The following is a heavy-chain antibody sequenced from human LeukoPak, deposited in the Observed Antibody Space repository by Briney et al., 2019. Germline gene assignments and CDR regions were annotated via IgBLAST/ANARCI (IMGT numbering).Heavy chain of an antibody. CDR3: ASTTGQLAKNWFDP. CDR2: IYYSGST. V-gene: IGHV4-39*07. J-gene: IGHJ5*02. D-gene: IGHD6-13*01. CDR1: GGSISSSSSYY. Sequence: SETLSLTCTVSGGSISSSSSYYWGWIRQPPGKGLEWIGSIYYSGSTYYNPSLKSRVTISVDTSKNQFSLKLSSVTAADTAVYYCASTTGQLAKNWFDPWGQGTLVTVSS.